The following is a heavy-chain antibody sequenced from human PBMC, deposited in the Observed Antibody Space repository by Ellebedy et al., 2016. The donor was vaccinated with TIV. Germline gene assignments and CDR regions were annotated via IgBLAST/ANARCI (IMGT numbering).Heavy chain of an antibody. V-gene: IGHV3-23*01. CDR3: ARRSTDFAFDS. Sequence: GESLKISCAASGFPFSTYPMNWVRQAPGKGLEWVSIISANGGTTYYADSVKGRFTISRDNSKNTLFLQMSSLRAEDTAVYCCARRSTDFAFDSWGQGTLVTVSS. J-gene: IGHJ4*02. CDR2: ISANGGTT. CDR1: GFPFSTYP. D-gene: IGHD3/OR15-3a*01.